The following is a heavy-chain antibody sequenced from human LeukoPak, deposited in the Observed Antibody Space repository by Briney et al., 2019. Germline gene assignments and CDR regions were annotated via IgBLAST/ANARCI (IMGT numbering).Heavy chain of an antibody. Sequence: SETLSLTCTVSGGSISSYYWSWIRQPPGKGLEWIGYIYYGGSTNYNPSLKSRVTISVDTSKNQFSLKLSSVTAADTAVYYCARRGREQRGYSYGYDYWGQGTLVTVSS. V-gene: IGHV4-59*08. CDR3: ARRGREQRGYSYGYDY. D-gene: IGHD5-18*01. CDR2: IYYGGST. J-gene: IGHJ4*02. CDR1: GGSISSYY.